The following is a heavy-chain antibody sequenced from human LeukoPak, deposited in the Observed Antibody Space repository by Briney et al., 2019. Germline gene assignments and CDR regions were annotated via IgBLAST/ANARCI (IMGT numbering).Heavy chain of an antibody. D-gene: IGHD3-3*01. CDR2: IKSKTDSGTT. CDR1: GFTFSNAW. J-gene: IGHJ4*02. CDR3: TTIPELRFLEWLLPFDY. Sequence: MTGGSLRLSCAASGFTFSNAWMSWVRQAPGKGLEWVGRIKSKTDSGTTDYAAPVKGRFTISRDDSKNTLYLQMNSLKTEDTAVYYCTTIPELRFLEWLLPFDYWGQGTLVTVSS. V-gene: IGHV3-15*01.